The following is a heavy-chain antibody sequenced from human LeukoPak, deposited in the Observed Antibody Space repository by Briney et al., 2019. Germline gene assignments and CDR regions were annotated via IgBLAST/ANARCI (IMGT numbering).Heavy chain of an antibody. V-gene: IGHV4-30-4*01. J-gene: IGHJ5*02. CDR3: ARGRVLLWFGELLGDWFDP. CDR2: IYYSGST. CDR1: GGSISSGDYY. Sequence: PSQTLSLTCTVSGGSISSGDYYWSWIRQPPGKGLEWIGYIYYSGSTYYNPSLKSRVTISVDTSKNRFSLKLSSVTAADTAVYYGARGRVLLWFGELLGDWFDPWGQGPLVTVSS. D-gene: IGHD3-10*01.